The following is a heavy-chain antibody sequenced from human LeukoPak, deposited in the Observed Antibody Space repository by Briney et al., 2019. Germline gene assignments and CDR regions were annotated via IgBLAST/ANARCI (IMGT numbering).Heavy chain of an antibody. CDR2: IYHSGSP. D-gene: IGHD1-26*01. Sequence: SETLSLTFTVPGYSISSGYYWGCTRQPPGKGLGWIGSIYHSGSPHYNPSLKSRETIPLATPKNQSSLNLSSVTAPATAEYYCAGDLPVSYYQVNYFDWGGQGTLVTAS. CDR1: GYSISSGYY. J-gene: IGHJ4*01. V-gene: IGHV4-38-2*02. CDR3: AGDLPVSYYQVNYFDW.